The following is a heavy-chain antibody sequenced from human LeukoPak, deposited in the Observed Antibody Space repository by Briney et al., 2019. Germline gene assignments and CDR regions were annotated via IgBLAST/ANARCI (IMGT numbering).Heavy chain of an antibody. CDR1: GYTFTGYY. CDR3: ARGPHDYAYNWFDP. D-gene: IGHD4-17*01. CDR2: INPNSGGT. Sequence: ASVKVSCKASGYTFTGYYMHWVRQAPGQGLDWMGWINPNSGGTNYAQKFQGRVTMTRDTSISTAYMELCRLRSDDTAVYYCARGPHDYAYNWFDPWGQGNLVTVSS. V-gene: IGHV1-2*02. J-gene: IGHJ5*02.